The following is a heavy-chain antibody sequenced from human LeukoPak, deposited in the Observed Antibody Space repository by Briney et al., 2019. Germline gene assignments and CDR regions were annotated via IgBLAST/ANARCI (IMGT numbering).Heavy chain of an antibody. CDR1: GYTFTGYY. CDR3: ARVEQWLVRLGAFDI. V-gene: IGHV1-2*02. Sequence: ASVKVSCKASGYTFTGYYMHWVRQAPGQGLEWMGWINPNSGGTNYAQKFQGRVTMTRDTSISTAYMELSRVRSDDTAVYYCARVEQWLVRLGAFDIWGQGTMVTVSS. CDR2: INPNSGGT. J-gene: IGHJ3*02. D-gene: IGHD6-19*01.